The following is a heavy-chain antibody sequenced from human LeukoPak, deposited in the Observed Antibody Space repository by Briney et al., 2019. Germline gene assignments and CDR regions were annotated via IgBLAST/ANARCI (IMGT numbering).Heavy chain of an antibody. CDR1: GFTFSAYA. CDR2: IGSSGGST. Sequence: GGSLRLSCAASGFTFSAYAMSWVRRAPGKGLEWVSAIGSSGGSTYYAESVKGRFTISRDHLKSTLYLQMNSLRDEDTAVYYCAKIRWSPYFFDYWGQGSLVTVSS. CDR3: AKIRWSPYFFDY. D-gene: IGHD4-23*01. V-gene: IGHV3-23*01. J-gene: IGHJ4*01.